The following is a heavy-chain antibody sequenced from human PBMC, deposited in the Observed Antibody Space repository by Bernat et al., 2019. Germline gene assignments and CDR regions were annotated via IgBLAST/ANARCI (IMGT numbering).Heavy chain of an antibody. CDR3: ARDQLAEGHAFDI. J-gene: IGHJ3*02. Sequence: QLQLQESGSGLVKPSQTLSLTCAVSGGSISSGGYSWSWIRQPPGKGLEWIGYIYHSGSTYYNPSLKSRVTISVDRSKNQFSLKLSSVTTADTAVYYCARDQLAEGHAFDIWGQGTMVTVSS. D-gene: IGHD5-18*01. V-gene: IGHV4-30-2*01. CDR2: IYHSGST. CDR1: GGSISSGGYS.